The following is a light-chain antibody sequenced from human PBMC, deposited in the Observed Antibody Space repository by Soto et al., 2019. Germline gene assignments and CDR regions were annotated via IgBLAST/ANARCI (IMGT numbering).Light chain of an antibody. CDR3: ASYTGAGTLV. V-gene: IGLV2-14*01. Sequence: QSALTQPASVSESPGQSITISCTGTSTDVGGYNYVSWFQQHPGKAPKLLISEVDNRPSGVSIRFSGSKAGNTASLTISGLQAEDEADYYCASYTGAGTLVFGAGTQLTVL. CDR2: EVD. CDR1: STDVGGYNY. J-gene: IGLJ2*01.